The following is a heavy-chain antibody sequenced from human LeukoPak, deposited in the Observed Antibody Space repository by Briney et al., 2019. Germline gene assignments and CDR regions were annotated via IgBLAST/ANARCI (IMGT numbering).Heavy chain of an antibody. CDR3: ASTFYGDSPPY. V-gene: IGHV3-66*01. Sequence: PGGSLRLSCVASGFTVSNSYMSWVRQAPGKGLEWVSVIYSGGSTYYADSVKGRFTISRDNSKNTLYLQMNSLRAEDTAVYYCASTFYGDSPPYWGQGTLVTVSS. J-gene: IGHJ4*02. CDR1: GFTVSNSY. CDR2: IYSGGST. D-gene: IGHD4-17*01.